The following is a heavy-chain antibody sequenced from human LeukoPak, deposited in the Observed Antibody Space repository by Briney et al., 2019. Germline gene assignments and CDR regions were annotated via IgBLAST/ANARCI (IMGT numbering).Heavy chain of an antibody. CDR2: IYSGGST. J-gene: IGHJ4*02. CDR1: GFTVSSNY. Sequence: GVLRLSCAASGFTVSSNYMSWVRQAPGKGLEWVSVIYSGGSTCYADSVKGRFTISRDNSKKTLYLQMNSLRAEDTAVYYCASGSRGYFDYWGQGTLVTVS. V-gene: IGHV3-53*01. CDR3: ASGSRGYFDY. D-gene: IGHD1-26*01.